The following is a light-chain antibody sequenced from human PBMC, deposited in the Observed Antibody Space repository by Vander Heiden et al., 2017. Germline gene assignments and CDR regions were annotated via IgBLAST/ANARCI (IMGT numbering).Light chain of an antibody. CDR2: DVN. CDR3: CSYAGSFRV. J-gene: IGLJ1*01. CDR1: SSDVGGYNY. Sequence: QSALTQPRSVSGSPGQSVTISCTGTSSDVGGYNYVSWYQQHPGKAPKLMIYDVNKRPSGVPDRFSGSKSDNTASLTISGLQAEDEADYYCCSYAGSFRVFGTGTKVTV. V-gene: IGLV2-11*01.